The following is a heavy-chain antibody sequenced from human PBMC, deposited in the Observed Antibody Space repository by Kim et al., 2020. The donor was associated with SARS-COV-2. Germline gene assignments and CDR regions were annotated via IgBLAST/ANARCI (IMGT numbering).Heavy chain of an antibody. D-gene: IGHD2-15*01. Sequence: SETLSLTCAVYGGSFSGYYWSWIRQPPGKGLEWIGEINHSGSTNYNPSLKSRVTISVDTSKNQFSLKLSSVTAADTAVYYCARVCSGGSCYSGSDYWGQG. J-gene: IGHJ4*02. CDR2: INHSGST. CDR1: GGSFSGYY. V-gene: IGHV4-34*01. CDR3: ARVCSGGSCYSGSDY.